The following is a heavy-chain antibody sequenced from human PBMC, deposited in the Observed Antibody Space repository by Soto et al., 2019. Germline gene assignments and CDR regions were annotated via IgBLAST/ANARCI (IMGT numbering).Heavy chain of an antibody. V-gene: IGHV1-18*01. J-gene: IGHJ5*02. CDR3: AADKGYYDSSGYYVWFDP. Sequence: ASVEVSCKASGCTFSSYAISWVRQAPGQRLEWMGWISAGNGDTKYAQKFQGRVTMTTDTSTSTAYMELSSLRSEDTAVYYCAADKGYYDSSGYYVWFDPWGQGTLVTVSS. CDR1: GCTFSSYA. D-gene: IGHD3-22*01. CDR2: ISAGNGDT.